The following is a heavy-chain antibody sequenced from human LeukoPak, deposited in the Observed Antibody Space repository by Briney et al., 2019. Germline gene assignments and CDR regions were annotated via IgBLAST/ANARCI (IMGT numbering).Heavy chain of an antibody. CDR3: ARSLSGYSYGYKGPFGY. J-gene: IGHJ4*02. V-gene: IGHV4-34*01. D-gene: IGHD5-18*01. CDR2: INHSGGT. CDR1: GGSFSGYY. Sequence: SETLSLTCAVYGGSFSGYYWSWIRQPPGKGLEWIGEINHSGGTNYNPSLKSRVTISVDTSKNQFSLKLSSVTAADTAVYYCARSLSGYSYGYKGPFGYWSQASLVTVSS.